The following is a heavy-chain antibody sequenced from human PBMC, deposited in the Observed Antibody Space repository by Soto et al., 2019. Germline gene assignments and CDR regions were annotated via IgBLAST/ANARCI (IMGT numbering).Heavy chain of an antibody. J-gene: IGHJ4*02. Sequence: SETLSITCTVSGGSISSGGYYWSWIRQHPGKGLEWIGYIYYSGTTYYNPSLKSRVTMSVDTSKNQFSLKLTSVTAEDTAVYYSARGIDRALSSSTSPYYYDSSGYLGGDYWGQGTLVTVSS. CDR3: ARGIDRALSSSTSPYYYDSSGYLGGDY. CDR2: IYYSGTT. D-gene: IGHD3-22*01. CDR1: GGSISSGGYY. V-gene: IGHV4-31*03.